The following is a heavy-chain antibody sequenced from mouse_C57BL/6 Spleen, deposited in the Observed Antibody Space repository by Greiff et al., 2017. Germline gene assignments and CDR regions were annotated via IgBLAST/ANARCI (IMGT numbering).Heavy chain of an antibody. Sequence: VKLMESGPGLVAPSQSLSITCTVSGFSLTSYGVDWVRQPPGKGLEWLGVIWGGGSTNYNSALMSRLSISKDNSKSQVFLKMNSLQTDDTAMDYCAKHDDWEGHAMDYWSQGTSVTVSS. CDR2: IWGGGST. J-gene: IGHJ4*01. CDR3: AKHDDWEGHAMDY. CDR1: GFSLTSYG. D-gene: IGHD2-4*01. V-gene: IGHV2-9*01.